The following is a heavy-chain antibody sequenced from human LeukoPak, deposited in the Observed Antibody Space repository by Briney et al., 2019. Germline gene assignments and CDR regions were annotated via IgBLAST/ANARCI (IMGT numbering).Heavy chain of an antibody. D-gene: IGHD3-3*01. CDR3: ARSYDFWSGPPFVP. CDR1: GYTFTGHY. Sequence: ASVKVSCKASGYTFTGHYMHWVRQAPGQGLEWMGWNNPNSGGTKYAQKFQGRVTLTRDTSISTAYMELSRLRCDDTAVYYCARSYDFWSGPPFVPWGQGTLVTVSS. V-gene: IGHV1-2*02. J-gene: IGHJ5*02. CDR2: NNPNSGGT.